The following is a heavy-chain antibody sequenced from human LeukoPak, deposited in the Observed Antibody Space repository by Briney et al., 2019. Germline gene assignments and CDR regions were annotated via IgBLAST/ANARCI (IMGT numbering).Heavy chain of an antibody. Sequence: GGSLRLSCAASGFTFSSYEMNWVRQAPGKGLEWVSNISSSGSTIYYADSVKGRFTISRDNAKNSLYLQMNSLRAEDTAVYYCARVGYGGYEFDDYWGQGTLVTVSS. CDR1: GFTFSSYE. CDR2: ISSSGSTI. J-gene: IGHJ4*02. V-gene: IGHV3-48*03. D-gene: IGHD5-12*01. CDR3: ARVGYGGYEFDDY.